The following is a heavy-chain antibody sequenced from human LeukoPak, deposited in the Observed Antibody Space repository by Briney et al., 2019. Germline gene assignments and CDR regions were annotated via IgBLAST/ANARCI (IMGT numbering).Heavy chain of an antibody. V-gene: IGHV3-23*01. CDR2: ISGSGGST. J-gene: IGHJ6*02. D-gene: IGHD6-13*01. Sequence: PGGSLRLSCAASGFTLSSYAMSWVRQAPGKGLEWVSAISGSGGSTYYADSVKGRFTISRDNAKNSLYLQMNSLRAEDTAVYYCARDLWSSSWYSPYYYYYGMDVWGQGTTVTVSS. CDR1: GFTLSSYA. CDR3: ARDLWSSSWYSPYYYYYGMDV.